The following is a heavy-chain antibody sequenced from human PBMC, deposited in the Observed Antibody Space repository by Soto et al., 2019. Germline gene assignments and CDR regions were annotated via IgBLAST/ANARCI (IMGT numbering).Heavy chain of an antibody. CDR3: AKGRLERWYFDF. Sequence: EVQLLESGGGLVKPGGSLRLSCAASGFTFSSYAMTWFRQAPGKGLDWVSSICGSGGSTYYADSVKGRFTISRDNSKNTVYLQMNTLRADDTTIYYCAKGRLERWYFDFWGRGTLVTVSS. D-gene: IGHD1-1*01. CDR1: GFTFSSYA. CDR2: ICGSGGST. V-gene: IGHV3-23*01. J-gene: IGHJ2*01.